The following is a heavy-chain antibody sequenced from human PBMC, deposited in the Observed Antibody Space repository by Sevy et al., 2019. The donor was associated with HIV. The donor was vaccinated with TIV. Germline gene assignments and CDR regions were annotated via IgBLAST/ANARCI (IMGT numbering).Heavy chain of an antibody. V-gene: IGHV3-11*01. CDR2: MSTSGYDI. D-gene: IGHD3-22*01. Sequence: GGSLRLSCAASGFTLNDVYMNWIRQVPGKGLQWISYMSTSGYDIFYADSVKGRFIMSMDNAKNSLFLQMNRLRAEDTAVYYCVRGHPHTIYYESSFDFWGPGTLVTVSS. CDR3: VRGHPHTIYYESSFDF. J-gene: IGHJ4*02. CDR1: GFTLNDVY.